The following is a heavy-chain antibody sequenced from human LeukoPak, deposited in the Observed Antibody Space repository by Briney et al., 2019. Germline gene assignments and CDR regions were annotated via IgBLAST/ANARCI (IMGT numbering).Heavy chain of an antibody. D-gene: IGHD3-22*01. J-gene: IGHJ4*02. V-gene: IGHV3-7*01. CDR1: GFTFSSYW. Sequence: GGSLRLSCAAYGFTFSSYWMSWVRQAPGKGLEWVANIKKDGSEKYYVDSVKGRFTISRDNAKNSLYLQMNSLSAEDTAVYYCARDLYRIVVVPHYFDYWGQGTLVTVSS. CDR2: IKKDGSEK. CDR3: ARDLYRIVVVPHYFDY.